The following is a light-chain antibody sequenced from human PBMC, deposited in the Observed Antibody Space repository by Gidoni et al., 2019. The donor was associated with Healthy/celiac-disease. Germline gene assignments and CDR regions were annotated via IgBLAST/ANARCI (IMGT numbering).Light chain of an antibody. CDR1: QSVSSN. J-gene: IGKJ3*01. Sequence: EIVMTQSPATLSVSPGERATLPCRASQSVSSNLAWYQQKPGQAPRLLIYGASTRATGIQARFSGSGSGTEFTLTISSLQSEGFAVYYCQQYNNWAPVTFGPGTKVDIK. V-gene: IGKV3-15*01. CDR3: QQYNNWAPVT. CDR2: GAS.